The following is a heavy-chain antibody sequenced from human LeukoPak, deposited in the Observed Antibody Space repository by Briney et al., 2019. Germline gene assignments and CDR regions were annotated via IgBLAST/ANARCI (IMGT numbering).Heavy chain of an antibody. V-gene: IGHV4-59*01. CDR1: GGSISSYY. D-gene: IGHD2-2*01. J-gene: IGHJ6*03. CDR2: IYYSGST. Sequence: PSETLSLTCTVSGGSISSYYWSWIRQPPGKGLEWIGYIYYSGSTNYNPSLKSRVTISVDTSKNQSSLKLSSVTAADTAVYYCARGRYCSSTSCVRGDNYMDVWGKGTTVTVSS. CDR3: ARGRYCSSTSCVRGDNYMDV.